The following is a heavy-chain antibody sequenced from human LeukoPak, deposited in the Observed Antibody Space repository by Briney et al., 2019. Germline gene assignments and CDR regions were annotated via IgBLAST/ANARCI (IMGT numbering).Heavy chain of an antibody. CDR3: AREDIGYCSGGSCYSLFFRYDFDY. CDR1: GFTFSSYW. J-gene: IGHJ4*02. D-gene: IGHD2-15*01. CDR2: IKQDGSEK. V-gene: IGHV3-7*01. Sequence: GGSLRLSCAASGFTFSSYWMSWVRQAPGKVLEWVANIKQDGSEKYYVDSVKGRFTISRDNAKNSLYLQMNSLRAEDTAVYYCAREDIGYCSGGSCYSLFFRYDFDYWGQGTLVTVSS.